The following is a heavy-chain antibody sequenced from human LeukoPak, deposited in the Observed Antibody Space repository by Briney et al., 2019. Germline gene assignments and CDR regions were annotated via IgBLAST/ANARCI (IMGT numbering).Heavy chain of an antibody. Sequence: GGSLRLSCAASGFTFSTYSLHWARQAPGKGLEWVAVISRDGTNKYHADSVKGRFTISRDNSKNTLYLQMNSLRAEDTALYYCARGQPPSYYDMDVWGQGTTVTVSS. V-gene: IGHV3-30-3*01. CDR2: ISRDGTNK. D-gene: IGHD6-13*01. CDR3: ARGQPPSYYDMDV. CDR1: GFTFSTYS. J-gene: IGHJ6*02.